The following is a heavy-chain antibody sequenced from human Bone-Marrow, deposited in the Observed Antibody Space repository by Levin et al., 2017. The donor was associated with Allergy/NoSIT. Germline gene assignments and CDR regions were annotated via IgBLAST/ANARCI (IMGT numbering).Heavy chain of an antibody. CDR3: ATAGPTSGYADAFEI. V-gene: IGHV3-30-3*01. Sequence: GESLKISCVVSGFSFSRYVFHWVRQAPGKGLEWVAVISHDETSIIYADSVKGRFTISKDNSKNTLYLQMNTLRDEDTAMYYCATAGPTSGYADAFEIWGQGTMVTVSS. CDR2: ISHDETSI. D-gene: IGHD3-22*01. J-gene: IGHJ3*02. CDR1: GFSFSRYV.